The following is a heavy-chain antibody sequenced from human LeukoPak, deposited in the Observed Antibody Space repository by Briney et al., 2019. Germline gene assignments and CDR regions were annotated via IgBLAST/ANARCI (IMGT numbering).Heavy chain of an antibody. J-gene: IGHJ3*02. CDR3: ARGQASGSTGAFDI. CDR1: GFTFSSYS. CDR2: ISSSSSYI. Sequence: PGGSLRLSCAASGFTFSSYSMNWVRQAPVKGLEWVSSISSSSSYIYYADSVKGRFTISRDNAKNSLYLQMNSLRAEDTAVYYCARGQASGSTGAFDIWGQGTMVTVS. D-gene: IGHD1-26*01. V-gene: IGHV3-21*01.